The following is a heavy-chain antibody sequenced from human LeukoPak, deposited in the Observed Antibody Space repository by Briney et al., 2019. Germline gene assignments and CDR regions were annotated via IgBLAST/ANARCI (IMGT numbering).Heavy chain of an antibody. CDR1: GGSISSGSYY. Sequence: PSETLSLTCTVSGGSISSGSYYWSWIRQPAGKGLEWIGRIYTSGSTNYNPSLKSRVTISVDTSKNQFFLKLSSVTAADTAVYYCARELGENYDFWSGYYTLDYWGQGTLVTVSS. J-gene: IGHJ4*02. D-gene: IGHD3-3*01. CDR2: IYTSGST. V-gene: IGHV4-61*02. CDR3: ARELGENYDFWSGYYTLDY.